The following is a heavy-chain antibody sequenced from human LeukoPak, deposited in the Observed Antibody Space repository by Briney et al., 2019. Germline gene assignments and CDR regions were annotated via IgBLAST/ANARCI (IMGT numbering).Heavy chain of an antibody. V-gene: IGHV3-53*01. CDR1: GSTVSNNY. D-gene: IGHD5-12*01. J-gene: IGHJ5*02. Sequence: GGSLRLSCAASGSTVSNNYMSWVRQAPGKGLEWVSVIHSGGTTNYADSVQGRFTISRDNSKTTVYLHMNSLRAEDTAVYYCARDSDSGYGPLASWGQGTLVTVSS. CDR2: IHSGGTT. CDR3: ARDSDSGYGPLAS.